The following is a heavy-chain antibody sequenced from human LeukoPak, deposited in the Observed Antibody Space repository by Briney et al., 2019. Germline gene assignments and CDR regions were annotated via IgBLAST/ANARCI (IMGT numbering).Heavy chain of an antibody. CDR1: GYTFTSYY. CDR3: ARFRATKNYFDY. CDR2: INPNSGGT. D-gene: IGHD1-26*01. J-gene: IGHJ4*02. V-gene: IGHV1-2*02. Sequence: ASVKVSCKASGYTFTSYYMHWVRQAPGQGLEWMGWINPNSGGTNYAQKFQGRVTMTRDTSISTAYMELSRLRSDDTAVYYCARFRATKNYFDYWGQGTLVTVSS.